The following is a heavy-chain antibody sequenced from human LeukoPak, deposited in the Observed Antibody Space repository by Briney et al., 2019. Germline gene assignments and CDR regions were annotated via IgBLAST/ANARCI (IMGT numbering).Heavy chain of an antibody. CDR1: GGSVSSHY. CDR3: ARDLYGGYCSRTSCYGNYFDP. Sequence: SETLSLTCSVSGGSVSSHYWTWIRQPPGKGLEWIGYIYSSGDTNYNPSLKSRVTISVDTSKNQFSLKLSSVTAADTAVYYCARDLYGGYCSRTSCYGNYFDPWGRGTLVTVSS. J-gene: IGHJ5*02. CDR2: IYSSGDT. V-gene: IGHV4-59*02. D-gene: IGHD2-2*01.